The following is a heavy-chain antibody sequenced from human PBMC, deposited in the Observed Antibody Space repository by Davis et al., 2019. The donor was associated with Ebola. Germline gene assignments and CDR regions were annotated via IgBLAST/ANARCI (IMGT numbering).Heavy chain of an antibody. CDR2: IHHSGTT. CDR3: VGDYGDYVNYFDF. CDR1: GYSISRGYY. J-gene: IGHJ4*02. V-gene: IGHV4-38-2*02. Sequence: PSETLSLTCIVSGYSISRGYYWGWVRQPPGQGLEWIGSIHHSGTTYYRPSLQSRVTLSVDTSKNQFSLNLSSVTAADTAIYYCVGDYGDYVNYFDFWGQGTLVTVSS. D-gene: IGHD4-17*01.